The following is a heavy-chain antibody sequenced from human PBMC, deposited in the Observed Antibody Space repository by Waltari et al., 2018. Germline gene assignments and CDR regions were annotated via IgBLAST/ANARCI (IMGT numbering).Heavy chain of an antibody. Sequence: QVQLVQSGAEVKNPGSSVKVLCKAFGRPCSSYDISGVAQAPGQGLEWMGGIIPIFGTANYAQKFQGRVTITADESTSTAYMELSSLRSEDTAVYYCARADSSSPPGDYYYMDVWGKGTTVTISS. J-gene: IGHJ6*03. CDR2: IIPIFGTA. V-gene: IGHV1-69*12. CDR3: ARADSSSPPGDYYYMDV. D-gene: IGHD6-13*01. CDR1: GRPCSSYD.